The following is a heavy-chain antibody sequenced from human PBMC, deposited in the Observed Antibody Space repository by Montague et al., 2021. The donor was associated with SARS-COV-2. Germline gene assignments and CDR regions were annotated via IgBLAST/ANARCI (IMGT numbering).Heavy chain of an antibody. CDR1: GLSFSDYD. Sequence: LSCAASGLSFSDYDMNWVRQAPGKGLEWVSSISATGSYIYYGDSVKGRFAISRDNAKKSLYLQMDSLRAEDTAVYYCAADPEVQKHRLAHFDYWGQGTLVTVSS. CDR3: AADPEVQKHRLAHFDY. D-gene: IGHD6-25*01. J-gene: IGHJ4*02. V-gene: IGHV3-21*01. CDR2: ISATGSYI.